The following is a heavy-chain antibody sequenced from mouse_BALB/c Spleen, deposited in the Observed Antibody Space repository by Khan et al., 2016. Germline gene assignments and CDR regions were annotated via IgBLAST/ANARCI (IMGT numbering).Heavy chain of an antibody. V-gene: IGHV1-9*01. J-gene: IGHJ1*01. Sequence: QVQLQQSGAELMKPGASVKISCKATGYTLSSYWIEWVKQRPGHGLEWIGEILPGSGSTNYNEKFKGKATFTADTSSNTAYMQLSSLTSEDSAVYYCARFGYGLGFDVWGAGTTVTVSS. CDR2: ILPGSGST. D-gene: IGHD2-2*01. CDR1: GYTLSSYW. CDR3: ARFGYGLGFDV.